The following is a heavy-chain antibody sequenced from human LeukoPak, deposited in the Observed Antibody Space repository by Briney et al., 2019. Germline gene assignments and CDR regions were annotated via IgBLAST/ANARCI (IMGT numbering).Heavy chain of an antibody. J-gene: IGHJ6*03. Sequence: SGGSLRLSCAASGFTFSSYAMHWVRQAPGKGLEYVSAISSNGGSTYYANSVKGRFTISRDNSKNTLYLQMGSLRAEDMAVYYCARGWLLLWFGDLMDVWGKGTTVTVSS. V-gene: IGHV3-64*01. CDR2: ISSNGGST. D-gene: IGHD3-10*01. CDR3: ARGWLLLWFGDLMDV. CDR1: GFTFSSYA.